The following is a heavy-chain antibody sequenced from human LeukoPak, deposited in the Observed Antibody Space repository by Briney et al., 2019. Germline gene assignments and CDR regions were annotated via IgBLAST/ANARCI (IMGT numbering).Heavy chain of an antibody. CDR1: GFTFSTYA. CDR3: AKDQWKNYYYDMDV. Sequence: PGGSLRLSCAASGFTFSTYAVHWVRQAPGKGLEWASAVSGSGGDTYYADSVKGRFTISRDNSKNTLYLQLNSLRAEDTAVYYCAKDQWKNYYYDMDVWGQGTTVTDSS. D-gene: IGHD6-19*01. CDR2: VSGSGGDT. J-gene: IGHJ6*02. V-gene: IGHV3-23*01.